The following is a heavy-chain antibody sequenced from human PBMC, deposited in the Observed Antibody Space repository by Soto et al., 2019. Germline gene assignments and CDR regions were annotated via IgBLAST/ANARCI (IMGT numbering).Heavy chain of an antibody. J-gene: IGHJ4*02. D-gene: IGHD1-7*01. Sequence: RASVKVSCKASGYTFTGYYMHWVRQAPGQGLEWMGWINPNSGGTNYAQKFQGRVTMTRDTSISTAYMELSRLRSDDTAVYYCARDSGGAGTTSYYFDYWGQGTLVTVSS. CDR3: ARDSGGAGTTSYYFDY. V-gene: IGHV1-2*02. CDR1: GYTFTGYY. CDR2: INPNSGGT.